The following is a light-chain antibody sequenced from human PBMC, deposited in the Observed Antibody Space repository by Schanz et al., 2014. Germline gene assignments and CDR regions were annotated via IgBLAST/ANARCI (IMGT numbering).Light chain of an antibody. CDR2: AAS. CDR1: QSISTF. V-gene: IGKV1-39*01. Sequence: DIQMTQSPSSLSASVGDRVTITCRASQSISTFLNWYQQKPGKAPKLLIYAASSLHSGVPSKFSGSGSGTDFTLTISRLEPDDFATYYCQQYNSYSRWTFGQGTKVEIK. J-gene: IGKJ1*01. CDR3: QQYNSYSRWT.